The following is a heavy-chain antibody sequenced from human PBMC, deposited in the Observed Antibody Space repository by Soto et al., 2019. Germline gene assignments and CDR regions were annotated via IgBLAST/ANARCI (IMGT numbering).Heavy chain of an antibody. CDR3: ARGYYDFWSGSPLPFGY. J-gene: IGHJ4*02. Sequence: GASVKVSCKASGYTFTSYAMHWVRQAPGQRLEWMGWINAGNGNTKYSQKFQGRVTITRDTSASTAYMELSSLRSEDTAVYYCARGYYDFWSGSPLPFGYWGQGTLVTVSS. CDR1: GYTFTSYA. D-gene: IGHD3-3*01. V-gene: IGHV1-3*01. CDR2: INAGNGNT.